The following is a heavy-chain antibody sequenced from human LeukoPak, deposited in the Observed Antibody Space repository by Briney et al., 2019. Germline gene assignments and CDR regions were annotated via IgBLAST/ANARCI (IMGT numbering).Heavy chain of an antibody. CDR1: GFTFDDYA. V-gene: IGHV3-9*01. Sequence: SGGSLRLSCAASGFTFDDYAMHWVRQAPGKGLEWVSGISWNSGSIGYADSVKGRFTISRDNAKNSLYLQMNSLRAEDTAVYFCARVATGSYDWFDPWGQGTLVTVSS. D-gene: IGHD3-10*01. CDR3: ARVATGSYDWFDP. J-gene: IGHJ5*02. CDR2: ISWNSGSI.